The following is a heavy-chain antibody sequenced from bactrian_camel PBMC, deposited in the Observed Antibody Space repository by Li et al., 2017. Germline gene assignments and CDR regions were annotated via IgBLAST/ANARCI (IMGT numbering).Heavy chain of an antibody. CDR1: GSTFDSGYC. Sequence: HVQLVESGGGSVQAGGSLRLSCAASGSTFDSGYCMAWFRQIGNEREGVAGIAERDGSTFYGASVKGRFTITQDKAKNTLYLQMNSLKPEDTAMYYCAADCGGAWYGGGGSKNDFGYRGQGTQVTVS. CDR3: AADCGGAWYGGGGSKNDFGY. J-gene: IGHJ6*01. D-gene: IGHD6*01. V-gene: IGHV3S63*01. CDR2: IAERDGST.